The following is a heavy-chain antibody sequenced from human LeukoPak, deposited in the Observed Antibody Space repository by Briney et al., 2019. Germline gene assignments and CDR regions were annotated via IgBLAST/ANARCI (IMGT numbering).Heavy chain of an antibody. CDR2: IYVTGN. Sequence: SETLSLTCTVSGGSIGTYYWSGVRQSPGKGLEWIGYIYVTGNRYNPYLQSRLTISVDTSRNQFFLKMSSVTAADTAVYYCARHIGGGIEDMDVWGKGTKVTVSS. CDR3: ARHIGGGIEDMDV. J-gene: IGHJ6*03. V-gene: IGHV4-59*08. CDR1: GGSIGTYY. D-gene: IGHD3-16*02.